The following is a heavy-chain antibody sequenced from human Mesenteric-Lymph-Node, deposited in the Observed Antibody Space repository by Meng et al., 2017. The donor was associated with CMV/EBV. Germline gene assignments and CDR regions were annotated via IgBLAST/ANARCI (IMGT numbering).Heavy chain of an antibody. D-gene: IGHD2-2*01. V-gene: IGHV1-69*16. Sequence: SVKVSCKASGGTFSSYTISWVRQAPGQGLEWMGRIIPILGIANYAQKFQGRVTIITDESTSTAYMELSSLRSEDTAVYYCAREGYCGSTTCFLDYWGQGTLVTVSS. J-gene: IGHJ4*02. CDR3: AREGYCGSTTCFLDY. CDR1: GGTFSSYT. CDR2: IIPILGIA.